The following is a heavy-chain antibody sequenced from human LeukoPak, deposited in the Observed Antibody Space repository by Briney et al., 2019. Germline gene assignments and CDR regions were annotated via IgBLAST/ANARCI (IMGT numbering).Heavy chain of an antibody. CDR1: GFTFSNAW. D-gene: IGHD3-9*01. CDR3: TAGVFEVLTAYYREDY. V-gene: IGHV3-15*01. J-gene: IGHJ4*02. CDR2: IKSKTDGGTT. Sequence: GGSLRLSCAASGFTFSNAWMSWVRQAPGKGLEWAGRIKSKTDGGTTDYAAPVKGRFTISRDDSKNTLYLQMNSLKTEDTAVYYCTAGVFEVLTAYYREDYWGQGTLITVSS.